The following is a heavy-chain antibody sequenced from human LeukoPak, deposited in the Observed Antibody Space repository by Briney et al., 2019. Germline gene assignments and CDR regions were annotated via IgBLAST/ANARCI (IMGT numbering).Heavy chain of an antibody. D-gene: IGHD3-16*01. V-gene: IGHV4-34*01. J-gene: IGHJ4*02. CDR1: GGSFSGYY. CDR3: ARHYGP. CDR2: INHSGST. Sequence: SETLSLTCAVYGGSFSGYYWSWIRQPPGKGLEWIGEINHSGSTYYNPSLKSRVAISVDTSKNQFSLKLNSVTATDTAVYYCARHYGPWGQGTLVTVSS.